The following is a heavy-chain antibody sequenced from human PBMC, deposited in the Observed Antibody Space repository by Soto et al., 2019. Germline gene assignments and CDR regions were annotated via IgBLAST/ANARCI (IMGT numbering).Heavy chain of an antibody. CDR1: GGSLSGYY. Sequence: PSQTLSLTCAVYGGSLSGYYWSWIRQPPGKGLEWIGEINHSGSTNYNPSLKSRVTISVDTSKNQFSLKLSSVTAADTAAYYCARTKQHRLFDYWGQGTLVTVSS. D-gene: IGHD6-13*01. CDR2: INHSGST. J-gene: IGHJ4*02. CDR3: ARTKQHRLFDY. V-gene: IGHV4-34*01.